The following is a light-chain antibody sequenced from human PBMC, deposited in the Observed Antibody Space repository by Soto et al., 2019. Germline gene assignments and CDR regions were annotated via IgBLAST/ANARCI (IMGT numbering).Light chain of an antibody. CDR3: QQLNSYPWT. Sequence: EIVLTQSPGTLSLSPGERATLSCRASQSVSSKYLAWYQQKPGQAPRVLIYGTSIRASGVPERFSGGGSGTEFTLTISSLQPEDFATYYCQQLNSYPWTFGQGTKVEIK. V-gene: IGKV3-20*01. CDR2: GTS. J-gene: IGKJ1*01. CDR1: QSVSSKY.